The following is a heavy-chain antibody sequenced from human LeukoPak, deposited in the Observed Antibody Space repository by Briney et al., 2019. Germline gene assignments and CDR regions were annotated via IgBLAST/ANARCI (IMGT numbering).Heavy chain of an antibody. V-gene: IGHV4-39*01. D-gene: IGHD3/OR15-3a*01. J-gene: IGHJ4*02. CDR1: GGSISSSSYY. Sequence: PSETLSLTCTVSGGSISSSSYYWGWIRQPPGKGLEWIVSLYYSGSTYYNPSLNRRVTISVDTSKNQFSLKLSSVTAADTAVYYCARQTGSGLFILPGGQGTLVTVSS. CDR3: ARQTGSGLFILP. CDR2: LYYSGST.